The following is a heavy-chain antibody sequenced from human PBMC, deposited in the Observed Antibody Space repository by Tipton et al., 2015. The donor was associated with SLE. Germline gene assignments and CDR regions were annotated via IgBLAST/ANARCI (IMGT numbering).Heavy chain of an antibody. D-gene: IGHD5-18*01. Sequence: TLSLTCTVSGGSISKYYWSWIRQPPGKGLEWIGYVYNSGSTNYNPSLKSRVTISVDTSKNQFSLNLSSVTAADTAVYYCARHGYEEYFDYWGQGTLVTVSS. CDR3: ARHGYEEYFDY. V-gene: IGHV4-59*08. CDR1: GGSISKYY. CDR2: VYNSGST. J-gene: IGHJ4*02.